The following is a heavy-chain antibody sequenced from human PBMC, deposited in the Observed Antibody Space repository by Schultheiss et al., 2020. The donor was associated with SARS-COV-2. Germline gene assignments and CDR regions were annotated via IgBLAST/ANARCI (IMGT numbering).Heavy chain of an antibody. CDR1: GFSLSTSGVG. J-gene: IGHJ4*02. D-gene: IGHD2/OR15-2a*01. CDR2: LYWNDDK. CDR3: AHARLTYPGGYLDY. V-gene: IGHV2-5*01. Sequence: SGPTLVKPTPTLTLTCTFSGFSLSTSGVGVGWIRQPPGKALEWLVLLYWNDDKRFSPSLKNRLTITKDTSKNQVVLTMTNMDPVDTATYYCAHARLTYPGGYLDYWGQGTLVTVSS.